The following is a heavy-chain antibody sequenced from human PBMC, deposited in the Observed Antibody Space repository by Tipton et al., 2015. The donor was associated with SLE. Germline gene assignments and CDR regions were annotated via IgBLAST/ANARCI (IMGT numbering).Heavy chain of an antibody. V-gene: IGHV4-39*01. J-gene: IGHJ4*02. Sequence: TLSLTCTVSGGSISSSSYQWGWIRQPPGKGLEWIGTVYYSASTYYNASLKSRVTISVDTSKNQFSLKLTSVTAADTAVYYCARIYSGNDYWGQGTLVTVSS. CDR3: ARIYSGNDY. CDR1: GGSISSSSYQ. CDR2: VYYSAST. D-gene: IGHD5-12*01.